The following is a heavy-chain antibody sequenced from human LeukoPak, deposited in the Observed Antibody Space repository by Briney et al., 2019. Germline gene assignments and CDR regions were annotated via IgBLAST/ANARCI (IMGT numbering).Heavy chain of an antibody. D-gene: IGHD2-15*01. V-gene: IGHV3-9*01. CDR1: GFTFSSYA. CDR3: AKDMVAYPTGAFDI. CDR2: ISWNSGII. J-gene: IGHJ3*02. Sequence: PGGSLRLSCAASGFTFSSYAMSWVRQAPGKGLEWVSGISWNSGIIDYADSVKGRFTISRDNAKNSLYLQMNSLRAEDTALYYCAKDMVAYPTGAFDIWGPGTMVTVSS.